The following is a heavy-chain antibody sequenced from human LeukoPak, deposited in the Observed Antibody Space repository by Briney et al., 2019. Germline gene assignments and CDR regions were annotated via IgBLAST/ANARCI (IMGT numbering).Heavy chain of an antibody. Sequence: GGSLRLSCAASGFTFSSYSMNWVRQAPGKGLEWVSSISSSSSYIYYADSVKGRFTISRDNAKNSLYLQMNSLRAEDTAVYYCATGDSYGSYFDYWGQGTLVTVSS. CDR1: GFTFSSYS. CDR3: ATGDSYGSYFDY. CDR2: ISSSSSYI. V-gene: IGHV3-21*01. D-gene: IGHD5-18*01. J-gene: IGHJ4*02.